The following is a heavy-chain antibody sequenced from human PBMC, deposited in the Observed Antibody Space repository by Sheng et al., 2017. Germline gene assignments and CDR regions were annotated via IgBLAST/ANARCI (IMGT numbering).Heavy chain of an antibody. CDR3: VKDISSAWDNYFDY. D-gene: IGHD6-19*01. J-gene: IGHJ4*02. CDR2: ISAGGDSP. CDR1: GFTFSNYA. V-gene: IGHV3-23*01. Sequence: EVQLLESGGDLLQPGGSLRLSCAASGFTFSNYAMNWVRQAPGKGLEWVSTISAGGDSPFYTDSVKGRFTVSRDNSKRLMYLQMNSLRAEDTAIYYCVKDISSAWDNYFDYWGQGTLVTVSS.